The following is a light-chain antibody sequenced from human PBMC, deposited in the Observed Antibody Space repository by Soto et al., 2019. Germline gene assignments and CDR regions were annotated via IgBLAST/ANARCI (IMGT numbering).Light chain of an antibody. J-gene: IGKJ4*01. CDR2: GAS. CDR1: QSVGTY. V-gene: IGKV3-20*01. CDR3: QQYVSIPLT. Sequence: EIVLTQSPGTLSLSPGERATLSCRASQSVGTYLAWYQQIPGQAPRLLIYGASSWATGVPDRFSGSGSGTDFTLTISRLEPEDFAVYYCQQYVSIPLTFGGGTKVDIK.